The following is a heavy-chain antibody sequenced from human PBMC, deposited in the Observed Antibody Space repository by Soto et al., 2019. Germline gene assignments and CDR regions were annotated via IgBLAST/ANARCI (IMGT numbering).Heavy chain of an antibody. V-gene: IGHV5-10-1*01. Sequence: HGESLKISCKGSGYSFAGYWITWVRQKPGKGLEWMGRIDPSDSQTYYSPSFRGHVTISATKSITTVFLQWSSPRASDTAMYYCARQIYDSDTGPNFQYYFDSWGQGTPVTVSS. CDR2: IDPSDSQT. D-gene: IGHD3-22*01. J-gene: IGHJ4*02. CDR3: ARQIYDSDTGPNFQYYFDS. CDR1: GYSFAGYW.